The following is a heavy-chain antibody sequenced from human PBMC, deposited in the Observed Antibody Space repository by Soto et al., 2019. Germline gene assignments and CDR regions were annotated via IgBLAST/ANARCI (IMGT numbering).Heavy chain of an antibody. CDR2: ISYDGSNK. Sequence: PGGSLRLSCAASGFTFSSYGMHWVRQAPGKGLEWVAVISYDGSNKYYADSVKGRFTISRDNSKNTLYLQMNSLRAEDTAVYYCAKDPIGVVVIAPKTDYYYYMDVWGKGTTVTVSS. D-gene: IGHD2-21*01. CDR3: AKDPIGVVVIAPKTDYYYYMDV. V-gene: IGHV3-30*18. CDR1: GFTFSSYG. J-gene: IGHJ6*03.